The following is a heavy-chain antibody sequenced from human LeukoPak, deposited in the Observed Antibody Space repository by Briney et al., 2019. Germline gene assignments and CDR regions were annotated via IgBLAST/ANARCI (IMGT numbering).Heavy chain of an antibody. CDR2: ISSGGGST. V-gene: IGHV3-23*01. CDR1: GLTFSIYA. Sequence: PGESLRLSCAASGLTFSIYAMTWVRQAPGKGLEWVSAISSGGGSTYYADSVKGRFTISRDNSKNTLYLQMDSLRAEDTAVYYCARDDRTNQRKRFLEWSKRPWFDPWGQGTLVTVSS. CDR3: ARDDRTNQRKRFLEWSKRPWFDP. D-gene: IGHD3-3*01. J-gene: IGHJ5*02.